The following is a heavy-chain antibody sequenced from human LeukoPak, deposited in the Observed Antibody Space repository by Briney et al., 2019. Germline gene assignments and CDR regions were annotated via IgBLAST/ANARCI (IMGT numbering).Heavy chain of an antibody. CDR3: ARGQYDSSGYYFESTFTR. Sequence: ASVKVSCKASGYTFTGYYLHWVRQAPGHGLEWMGRINPNSGGTNFAQKFQGRVTMTRDTSISTAYMELSSLRSDDTAVYYYARGQYDSSGYYFESTFTRWGQGTLVTVSS. CDR2: INPNSGGT. CDR1: GYTFTGYY. V-gene: IGHV1-2*06. D-gene: IGHD3-22*01. J-gene: IGHJ4*02.